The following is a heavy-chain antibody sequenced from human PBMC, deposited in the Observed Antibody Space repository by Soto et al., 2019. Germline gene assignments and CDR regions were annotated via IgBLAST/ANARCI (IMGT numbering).Heavy chain of an antibody. J-gene: IGHJ4*02. CDR1: GYTFTSYG. V-gene: IGHV1-18*01. CDR2: ISAYNGNT. Sequence: ASVKVSCKASGYTFTSYGISWVRRAPGQGLEWMGWISAYNGNTNYAQKLQGRVTMTTDTSTSTAYMELRSLRSDDTAVYYCARGRLIFGVVTLIDYWGQGTLVTVSS. D-gene: IGHD3-3*01. CDR3: ARGRLIFGVVTLIDY.